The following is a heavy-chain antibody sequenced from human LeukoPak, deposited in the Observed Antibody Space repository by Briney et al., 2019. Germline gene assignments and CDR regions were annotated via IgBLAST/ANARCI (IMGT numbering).Heavy chain of an antibody. CDR3: ARDSFDLYYYGSGSLDY. CDR2: ISSSSSYI. Sequence: PGGSLRLSCAASGFTFSSYSMNSVRQAPGKGLEWVSSISSSSSYIYYADSVKGRFTISRDNAKNSLYLQMNSLRAEDTAVYYCARDSFDLYYYGSGSLDYWGQGTLVTVSS. D-gene: IGHD3-10*01. CDR1: GFTFSSYS. J-gene: IGHJ4*02. V-gene: IGHV3-21*01.